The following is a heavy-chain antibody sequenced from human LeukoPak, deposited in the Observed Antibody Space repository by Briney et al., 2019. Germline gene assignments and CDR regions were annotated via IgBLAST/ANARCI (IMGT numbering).Heavy chain of an antibody. J-gene: IGHJ6*03. CDR3: ARSTRDGYNHYHYYYMDV. V-gene: IGHV3-53*01. CDR1: GFIVGSSY. D-gene: IGHD5-24*01. Sequence: PGGSLRLSCAASGFIVGSSYMNWVRQAPGKGLEWVSVIYSGGHTYYTDSVKGRFTISRDNSNNTLYLYMNSLRPDDTAVYYCARSTRDGYNHYHYYYMDVWGKGTTVTVSS. CDR2: IYSGGHT.